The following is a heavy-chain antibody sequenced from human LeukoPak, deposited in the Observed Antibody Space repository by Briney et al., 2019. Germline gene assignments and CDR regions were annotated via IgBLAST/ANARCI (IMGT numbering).Heavy chain of an antibody. Sequence: ASVKVSCKASGYTFTGYYMHWVRQAPGQGLEWMGRINPNSGGTNYAQKFQGRVTMTRDTSISTAYMELSSLRSEDTAVYYCASGKAAGTYYYYGMDVWGQGTTVTVSS. CDR2: INPNSGGT. V-gene: IGHV1-2*06. CDR1: GYTFTGYY. D-gene: IGHD6-13*01. CDR3: ASGKAAGTYYYYGMDV. J-gene: IGHJ6*02.